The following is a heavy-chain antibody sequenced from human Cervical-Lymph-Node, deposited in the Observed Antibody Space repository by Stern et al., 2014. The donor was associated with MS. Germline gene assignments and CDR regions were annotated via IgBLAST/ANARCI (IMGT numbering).Heavy chain of an antibody. CDR2: IYYSGST. CDR1: GGSISSYY. V-gene: IGHV4-59*01. CDR3: ARDGDSVGTYEGAFDI. D-gene: IGHD1-26*01. Sequence: VQLEESGPGLVKPSETLSLTCTVSGGSISSYYWSWIRQPPGKGLEWIAYIYYSGSTNYNPSLKSRVTISVDTSKNQFSLKLSSVTAADTAVYYCARDGDSVGTYEGAFDIWGQGTMVTVSS. J-gene: IGHJ3*02.